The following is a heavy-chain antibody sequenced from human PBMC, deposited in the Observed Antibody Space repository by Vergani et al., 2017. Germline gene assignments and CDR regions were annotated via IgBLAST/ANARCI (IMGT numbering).Heavy chain of an antibody. CDR2: ICYDGSNK. CDR3: AGWGNEKRLDS. Sequence: QVQLVESEGGVVQPGRSLTLSCVASGFTFSSHGMHWVRQAPGKGLEWVAVICYDGSNKYYGDSVKGRFTISRDNSKNTLYLQMNSLRFEDTAVYYFAGWGNEKRLDSWGQGTLVTVSS. D-gene: IGHD1-1*01. V-gene: IGHV3-33*01. CDR1: GFTFSSHG. J-gene: IGHJ5*01.